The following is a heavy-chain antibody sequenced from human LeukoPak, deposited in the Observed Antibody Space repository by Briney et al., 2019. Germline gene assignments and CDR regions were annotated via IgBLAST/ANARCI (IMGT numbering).Heavy chain of an antibody. CDR3: AKDGPGVAGKYNWFDP. J-gene: IGHJ5*02. CDR2: XSTSGGST. Sequence: PGGSLRLSCAASGFTFXNYAMSWVRQAPGXXXXWVSXXSTSGGSTYYADSVKGRFTISRDNSKNTLYVQMNSLRAEDTALYYCAKDGPGVAGKYNWFDPWGQGTLVTVSS. D-gene: IGHD3-10*01. CDR1: GFTFXNYA. V-gene: IGHV3-23*01.